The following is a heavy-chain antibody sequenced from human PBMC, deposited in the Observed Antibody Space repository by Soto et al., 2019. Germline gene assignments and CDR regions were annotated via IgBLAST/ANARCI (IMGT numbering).Heavy chain of an antibody. Sequence: GESLKISCEASGYSFTTYWISWVRQMPGKGLEWMGAIDPRDSYTKYSPSFQGHVTISVDKSISTAYLQWNSLKASDTAIYYCAREKSVLELFNWLDPWGQGTLVTVSS. D-gene: IGHD1-7*01. V-gene: IGHV5-10-1*01. CDR3: AREKSVLELFNWLDP. CDR1: GYSFTTYW. J-gene: IGHJ5*02. CDR2: IDPRDSYT.